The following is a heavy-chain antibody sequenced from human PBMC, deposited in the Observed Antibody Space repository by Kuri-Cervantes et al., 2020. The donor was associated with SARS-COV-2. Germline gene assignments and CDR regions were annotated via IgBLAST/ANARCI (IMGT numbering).Heavy chain of an antibody. CDR3: ARLRRHNNGWFVTGYYMDV. J-gene: IGHJ6*03. Sequence: SETLSLTCTVSGGSITTYSYYWGWIRQPPGKGREWIGEINYSGTTNYNPSHKSRVTISVDTSKNKFSLNLTSVTAADTAVYYCARLRRHNNGWFVTGYYMDVWGKGTTVTVSS. CDR2: INYSGTT. D-gene: IGHD6-19*01. V-gene: IGHV4-39*07. CDR1: GGSITTYSYY.